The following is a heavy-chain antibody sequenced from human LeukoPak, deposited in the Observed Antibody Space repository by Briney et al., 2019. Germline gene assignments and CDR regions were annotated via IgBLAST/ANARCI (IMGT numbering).Heavy chain of an antibody. CDR2: IYYSGST. CDR3: ARHEVATIIDY. V-gene: IGHV4-30-4*01. Sequence: SETLSLTCTVSGGSISSGDYYWSWIRQPPGKGLEWIGYIYYSGSTYYNPSLKSRVFVSVDTSKNQFSLQLSSVTAADTAVYYCARHEVATIIDYWGQGTLVTVSS. CDR1: GGSISSGDYY. D-gene: IGHD5-24*01. J-gene: IGHJ4*02.